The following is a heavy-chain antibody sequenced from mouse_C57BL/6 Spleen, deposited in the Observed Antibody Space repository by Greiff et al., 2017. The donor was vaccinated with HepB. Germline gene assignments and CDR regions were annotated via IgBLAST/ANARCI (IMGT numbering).Heavy chain of an antibody. V-gene: IGHV1-76*01. CDR3: ARTTVGYFDY. CDR1: GYTFTDYY. J-gene: IGHJ2*01. Sequence: QVHVKQSGAELVRPGASVKLSCKASGYTFTDYYINWVKQRPGQGLEWIARIYPGSGNTYYNEKFKGKATLTAEKSSSTAYMQLSSLTSEDSAVYFCARTTVGYFDYWGQGTTLTVSS. D-gene: IGHD1-1*01. CDR2: IYPGSGNT.